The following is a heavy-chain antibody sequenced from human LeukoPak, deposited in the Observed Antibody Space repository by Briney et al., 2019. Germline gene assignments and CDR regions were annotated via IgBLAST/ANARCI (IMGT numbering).Heavy chain of an antibody. CDR1: GFMFNNYA. J-gene: IGHJ4*02. CDR2: ISYEGSNI. CDR3: ARIGPMTTVTRGKFDY. V-gene: IGHV3-30-3*01. Sequence: PGGSLRLSCAASGFMFNNYAMHWVRQAPGKGLEWVAVISYEGSNIRYADSVKGRFTISRDNSKNTLYLQMNSLRPEDTAVYYCARIGPMTTVTRGKFDYWGQGTLVTVSS. D-gene: IGHD4-17*01.